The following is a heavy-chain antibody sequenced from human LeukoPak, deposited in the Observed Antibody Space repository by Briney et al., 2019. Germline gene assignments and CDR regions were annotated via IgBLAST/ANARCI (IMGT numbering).Heavy chain of an antibody. J-gene: IGHJ6*02. V-gene: IGHV3-20*04. CDR3: ARDPGYYDSSGYLYYYYGMDV. CDR2: INWNGGST. CDR1: GFTFDDYG. Sequence: GGSLRPSCAASGFTFDDYGMSWVRQAPGKGLEWVSGINWNGGSTGYADSVKGRFTISRDNAKNSLYLQMNSLRAEDTALYYCARDPGYYDSSGYLYYYYGMDVWGQGTTVTVSS. D-gene: IGHD3-22*01.